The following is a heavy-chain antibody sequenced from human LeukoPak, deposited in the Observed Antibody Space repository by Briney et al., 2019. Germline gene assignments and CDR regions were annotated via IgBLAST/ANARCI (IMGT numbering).Heavy chain of an antibody. CDR3: AREAQPTTVASRGTWFDP. Sequence: SETLSLTCTVSGGSISSGSYYWSWIRQPAGKGLEWIGRIYTSGSTNYNPSLKSRVTISVDTSKNQFSLRLKSVTAADTAVYYCAREAQPTTVASRGTWFDPWGQGTLVTVSS. V-gene: IGHV4-61*02. CDR1: GGSISSGSYY. J-gene: IGHJ5*02. D-gene: IGHD4-23*01. CDR2: IYTSGST.